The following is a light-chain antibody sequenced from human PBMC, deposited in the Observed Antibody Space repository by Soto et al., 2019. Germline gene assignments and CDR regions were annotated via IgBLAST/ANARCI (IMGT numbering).Light chain of an antibody. V-gene: IGKV3-11*01. CDR2: NAS. Sequence: VVLTQSPATLSLSPGERATLSCRASQSVSTDVVWYQQKPGQAPRLLIHNASNRATGIPARFSGSGSGTDFTLTISSLEPEDFAVYYCQQGTNWPTFGPGTKVDIK. CDR3: QQGTNWPT. CDR1: QSVSTD. J-gene: IGKJ3*01.